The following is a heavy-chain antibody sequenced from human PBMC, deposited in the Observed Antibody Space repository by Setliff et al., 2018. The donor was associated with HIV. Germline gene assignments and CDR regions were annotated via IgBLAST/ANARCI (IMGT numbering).Heavy chain of an antibody. Sequence: PSETMSLTCTVAGGSMNSHYWSWIRQSPGRGLEWIGYICYSVSTKYNPSLKSRVSMSIDTSKNQFSLKMSSVTAADTAVYYCARGVVDYDFWSGSGDYYYMDVWGKGTTVTVSS. CDR2: ICYSVST. CDR1: GGSMNSHY. CDR3: ARGVVDYDFWSGSGDYYYMDV. D-gene: IGHD3-3*01. V-gene: IGHV4-59*11. J-gene: IGHJ6*03.